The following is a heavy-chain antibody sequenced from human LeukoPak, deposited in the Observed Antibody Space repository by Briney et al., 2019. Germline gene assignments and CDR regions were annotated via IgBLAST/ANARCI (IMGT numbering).Heavy chain of an antibody. Sequence: ASVKVSCKASGYTFTSYVISWVRQAPGQGLEWMGWISAYNGNTNYAQKLQGRVTMTTDTSTSTAYMELRSLRSDDTAVYYCAREENRGNWFDPWGQGTLVTVSS. J-gene: IGHJ5*02. CDR2: ISAYNGNT. CDR1: GYTFTSYV. CDR3: AREENRGNWFDP. V-gene: IGHV1-18*01.